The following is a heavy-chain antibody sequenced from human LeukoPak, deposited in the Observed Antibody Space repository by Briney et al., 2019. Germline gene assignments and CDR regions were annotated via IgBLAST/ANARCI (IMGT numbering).Heavy chain of an antibody. J-gene: IGHJ4*02. CDR1: GFTFSTYS. CDR2: ITSDSYYI. D-gene: IGHD3-10*01. CDR3: ARDPITMVRGVIYSFDY. Sequence: GGSLRLSCAASGFTFSTYSMNWVRQAPGKGLEWVSSITSDSYYIYYADSVKGRFTISRDNAKNSLYLQMNSLRAEDTAVYYCARDPITMVRGVIYSFDYWGQGTLVTVSS. V-gene: IGHV3-21*01.